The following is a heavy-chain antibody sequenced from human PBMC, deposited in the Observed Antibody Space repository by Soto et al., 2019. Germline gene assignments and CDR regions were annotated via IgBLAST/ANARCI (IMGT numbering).Heavy chain of an antibody. V-gene: IGHV3-7*05. CDR1: GFTFSSYW. Sequence: PGGSLRLSCAASGFTFSSYWMSWVRQAPGKGLEWVANIKQDGSEKYYVDSVKGRFTISRDNAKNSLYLQMNSLRAEDTAVYYCARDPRVVVVTETRMDVWGQGTTVTVSS. J-gene: IGHJ6*02. D-gene: IGHD2-2*01. CDR2: IKQDGSEK. CDR3: ARDPRVVVVTETRMDV.